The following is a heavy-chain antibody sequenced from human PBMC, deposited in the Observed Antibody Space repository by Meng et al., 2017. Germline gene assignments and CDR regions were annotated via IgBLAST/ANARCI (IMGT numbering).Heavy chain of an antibody. Sequence: GESLKISCAASGFTFSSYEMNWVRQAPGKGLEWVSYISSSGSTIYYADSVKGRFTISRDNAKNSLYLQMNSLRAEDTAVYYCARDVGYSYGYGTDYYGKDVWGQGTTVTVSS. CDR1: GFTFSSYE. D-gene: IGHD5-18*01. V-gene: IGHV3-48*03. J-gene: IGHJ6*02. CDR3: ARDVGYSYGYGTDYYGKDV. CDR2: ISSSGSTI.